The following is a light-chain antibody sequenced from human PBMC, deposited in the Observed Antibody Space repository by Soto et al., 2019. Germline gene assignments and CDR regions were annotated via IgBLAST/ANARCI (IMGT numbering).Light chain of an antibody. CDR3: QQRSNWPAT. CDR2: GAS. V-gene: IGKV3-11*01. CDR1: QSVSSY. J-gene: IGKJ1*01. Sequence: EIVLTQSPATMSLSPGERATLSGRASQSVSSYLAWYQQKPGQAPRLLIYGASNRAAGIPARFSGSGSGTDFTLTISSLEPEDFAVYYCQQRSNWPATFGQGTKVEIK.